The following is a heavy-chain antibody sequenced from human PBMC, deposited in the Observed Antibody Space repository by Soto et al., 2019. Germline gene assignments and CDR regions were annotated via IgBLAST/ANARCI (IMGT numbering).Heavy chain of an antibody. D-gene: IGHD5-12*01. J-gene: IGHJ4*02. CDR2: IYHSGST. Sequence: SETLSLTCTVSGGSISSGGYSWSWIRQPPGKGLEWIGYIYHSGSTYYNPSLKNQVTISVDRSKNQFSLKLSSVTAADTAVYYCAAGGGLPRYYWGQGTLVTVSS. CDR3: AAGGGLPRYY. CDR1: GGSISSGGYS. V-gene: IGHV4-30-2*01.